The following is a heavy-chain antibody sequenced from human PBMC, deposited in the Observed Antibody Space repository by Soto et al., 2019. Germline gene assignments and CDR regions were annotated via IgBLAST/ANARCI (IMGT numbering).Heavy chain of an antibody. V-gene: IGHV1-69*01. CDR3: AIELFSGAYLAY. Sequence: QVQLVQSGAEVKKPGSSVKVSCKASGGTFGSYAIAWVRQAPGQGLEWMGGSVPIFTTANYAQKFQGRVTITADESTSTAYMELNGLTSEDTAVYYCAIELFSGAYLAYWGQGTLVTVSS. CDR1: GGTFGSYA. CDR2: SVPIFTTA. D-gene: IGHD3-22*01. J-gene: IGHJ4*02.